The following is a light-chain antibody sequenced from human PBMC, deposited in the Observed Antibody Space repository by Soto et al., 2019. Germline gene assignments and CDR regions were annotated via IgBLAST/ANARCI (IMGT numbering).Light chain of an antibody. CDR1: QSISHF. V-gene: IGKV1-5*01. J-gene: IGKJ1*01. CDR2: DAS. Sequence: DIQMTQSPSTLSASVGDRVTITCRASQSISHFLAWYQQKPGKVPKLLIYDASNLGSGVPSRFSGSGAGTEFTLTISSLQPDDFATYYCQQYNSYLWTFGQGTKVDIK. CDR3: QQYNSYLWT.